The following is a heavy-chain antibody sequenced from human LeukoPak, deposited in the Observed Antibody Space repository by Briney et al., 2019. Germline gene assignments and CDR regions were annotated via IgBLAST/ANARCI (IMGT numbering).Heavy chain of an antibody. CDR3: TREGVAGRNSYYFDS. D-gene: IGHD6-19*01. Sequence: AETLSLTCTVSAGSLSSYYWSWIRQPPGKGLEWIGYIYYSGSTTYNPSLKSRVTMSVDTSKNQFSLKLTSVTAADTAVYYCTREGVAGRNSYYFDSWGQGTLATVSS. CDR1: AGSLSSYY. J-gene: IGHJ4*02. V-gene: IGHV4-59*12. CDR2: IYYSGST.